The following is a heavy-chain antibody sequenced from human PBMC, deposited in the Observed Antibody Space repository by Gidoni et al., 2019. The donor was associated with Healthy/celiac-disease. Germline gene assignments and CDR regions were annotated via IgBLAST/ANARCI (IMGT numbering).Heavy chain of an antibody. CDR3: TRDRIRGYSSGSPDY. J-gene: IGHJ4*02. V-gene: IGHV3-49*05. CDR2: IRSKAYGGTT. Sequence: EVQLVESGGGLVKPGRSLRLSCTASGFTFGDYAMSWFRQAPGKGLEWVGFIRSKAYGGTTEYAASVKGRFTISRDDSKSIAYLQMNSLKTEDTAVYYCTRDRIRGYSSGSPDYWGQGTLVTVSS. D-gene: IGHD6-19*01. CDR1: GFTFGDYA.